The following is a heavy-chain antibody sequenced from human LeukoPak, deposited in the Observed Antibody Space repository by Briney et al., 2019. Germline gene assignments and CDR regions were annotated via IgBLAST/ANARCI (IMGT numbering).Heavy chain of an antibody. CDR3: AREWFGESDDAFDI. J-gene: IGHJ3*02. D-gene: IGHD3-10*01. CDR2: ISSSSSTI. Sequence: GGSLRLSCAASGNTFSSYSMTWVRQAPGMGLEWVSYISSSSSTIYYADSVKGRFTISRDNAKNSLYLQMNSLRAEDTAVYYCAREWFGESDDAFDIWGQGTMVTVSS. CDR1: GNTFSSYS. V-gene: IGHV3-48*01.